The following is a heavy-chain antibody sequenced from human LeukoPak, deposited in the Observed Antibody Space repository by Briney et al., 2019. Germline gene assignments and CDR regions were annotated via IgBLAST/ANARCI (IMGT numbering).Heavy chain of an antibody. CDR2: IYYSGST. J-gene: IGHJ4*02. CDR3: ARLPRADHHDSSGNVDY. D-gene: IGHD3-22*01. V-gene: IGHV4-39*01. CDR1: GGSISSSSYY. Sequence: PSETLSLTCTVSGGSISSSSYYWGWIRPPPGKGLEGIGSIYYSGSTYYNPSLKSRVTISVDTSKNQFSLKLSSVTAADTAVYYCARLPRADHHDSSGNVDYWGQGTLVTVSS.